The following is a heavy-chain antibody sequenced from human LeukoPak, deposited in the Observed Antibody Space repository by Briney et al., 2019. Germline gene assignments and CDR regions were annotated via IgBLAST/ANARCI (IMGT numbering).Heavy chain of an antibody. CDR2: INHSGST. Sequence: SETLSLTCAVYGGSFSGYYWSWTRQPPGKGLEWIGEINHSGSTNYNPSLKSRVTISVDTSKNQFSLKLSSVTAADTAVYYCARGYCSSTSCYYYYGMDVWGKGTTVTVSS. D-gene: IGHD2-2*01. J-gene: IGHJ6*04. V-gene: IGHV4-34*01. CDR1: GGSFSGYY. CDR3: ARGYCSSTSCYYYYGMDV.